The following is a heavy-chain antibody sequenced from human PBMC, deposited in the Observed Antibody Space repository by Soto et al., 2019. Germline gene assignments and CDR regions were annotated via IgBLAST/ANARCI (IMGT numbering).Heavy chain of an antibody. Sequence: PGESLKISFKCSVYNFTSYCICWLRQLPGKGLEWMGIIYPGDSDTRYSPSFQGQVTISADKSISTAYLQWSSLKASDTAMYYCARRPGIAAAGTRYYYYYGMDVWGQGTTVTVSS. J-gene: IGHJ6*02. CDR3: ARRPGIAAAGTRYYYYYGMDV. D-gene: IGHD6-13*01. CDR2: IYPGDSDT. CDR1: VYNFTSYC. V-gene: IGHV5-51*01.